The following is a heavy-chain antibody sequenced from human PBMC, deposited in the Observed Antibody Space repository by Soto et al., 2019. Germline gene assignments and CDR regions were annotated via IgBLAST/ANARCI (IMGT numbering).Heavy chain of an antibody. V-gene: IGHV3-74*01. D-gene: IGHD3-9*01. CDR2: IKPDGSDS. Sequence: EVQLVESGGGLVQPGGSLRLSCAASGFTFSSCWMHWVRQSPGKGLVWVSRIKPDGSDSHYADSVKGRFTISRDNAKNTLYLQMDSLRDEDTAVYFCARPRTSDWAYDIWGQGTMVIVSS. CDR3: ARPRTSDWAYDI. CDR1: GFTFSSCW. J-gene: IGHJ3*02.